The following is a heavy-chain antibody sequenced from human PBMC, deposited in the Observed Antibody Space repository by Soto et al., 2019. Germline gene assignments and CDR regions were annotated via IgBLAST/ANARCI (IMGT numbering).Heavy chain of an antibody. CDR2: FDPEDGET. Sequence: ASVKVSCKVSGYTLTELSMHWVRQAPGKGLEWMGGFDPEDGETIYAQKFQGRVTMTEDTSADTAYMELSSLRSEDTAVYYCATDLGIAAADYYYYYGMDVWGQGTTVTVSS. CDR1: GYTLTELS. CDR3: ATDLGIAAADYYYYYGMDV. D-gene: IGHD6-13*01. J-gene: IGHJ6*02. V-gene: IGHV1-24*01.